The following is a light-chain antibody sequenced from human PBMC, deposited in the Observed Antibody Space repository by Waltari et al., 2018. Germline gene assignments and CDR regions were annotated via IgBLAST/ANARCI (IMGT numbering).Light chain of an antibody. CDR1: QSIANKY. CDR3: QQYGTSVT. CDR2: GAS. Sequence: EIVLTQSPGILSLSPGDRATLSCRASQSIANKYVTWYRQRPGQPPSLLIFGASTRASGVPDRFNGSGVVTEFTLTISRLEPEDFAVYYWQQYGTSVTFGGGTKLEIK. V-gene: IGKV3-20*01. J-gene: IGKJ4*01.